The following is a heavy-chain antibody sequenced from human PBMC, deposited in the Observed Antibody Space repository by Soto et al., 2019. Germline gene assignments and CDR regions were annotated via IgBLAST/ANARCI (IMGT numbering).Heavy chain of an antibody. CDR2: IYYSGST. J-gene: IGHJ5*02. CDR1: GGSISSSSYY. V-gene: IGHV4-39*01. CDR3: ARHVLRFLEWSENWFDP. D-gene: IGHD3-3*01. Sequence: SETLSLTCTVSGGSISSSSYYWGWIRQPPGKGLEWIGSIYYSGSTYYNPSLKSRVTISVDTSKNQFSLKLSSVTAADTAVYYCARHVLRFLEWSENWFDPWGQGTLVTVS.